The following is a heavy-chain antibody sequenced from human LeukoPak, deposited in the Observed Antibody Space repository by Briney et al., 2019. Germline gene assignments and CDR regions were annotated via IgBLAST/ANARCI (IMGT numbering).Heavy chain of an antibody. Sequence: SETLSLTCTVSGGSISSGSYYWSWIRQPAGKGLEWIGRIYTSGSTNYNPSLKSRVTISVDTSKNQFSLKLSSVTAADTAVYYCARDGRYYYDSSGYYYPFDYWGQGTLVTVSS. V-gene: IGHV4-61*02. J-gene: IGHJ4*02. CDR1: GGSISSGSYY. CDR3: ARDGRYYYDSSGYYYPFDY. D-gene: IGHD3-22*01. CDR2: IYTSGST.